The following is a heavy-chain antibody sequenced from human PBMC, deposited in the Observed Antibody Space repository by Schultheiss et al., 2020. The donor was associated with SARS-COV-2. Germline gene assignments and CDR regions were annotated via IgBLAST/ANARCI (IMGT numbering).Heavy chain of an antibody. CDR1: GFTFNNYG. J-gene: IGHJ4*02. D-gene: IGHD3-10*01. V-gene: IGHV3-30*03. CDR2: ISYEGSKK. CDR3: ARDRSVGSY. Sequence: GGSLRLSCVVSGFTFNNYGMHWVRQAPGKGLEWVAAISYEGSKKYYADSGQGRFTISRDWSKGTLYLQMNSLRAEDTAVYYCARDRSVGSYWGQGTLVTVSS.